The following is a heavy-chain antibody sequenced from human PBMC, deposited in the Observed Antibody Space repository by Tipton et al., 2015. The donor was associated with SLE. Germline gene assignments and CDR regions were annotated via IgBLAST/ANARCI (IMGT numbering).Heavy chain of an antibody. V-gene: IGHV4-39*07. CDR1: GGSISSSDFY. CDR3: ARSVCGSDRCGHYYYGMDV. CDR2: IYYSGNT. Sequence: TLSLTCTVSGGSISSSDFYWAWIRQPPGKGLEWIGSIYYSGNTYYNPSLKNRVTISVDTSKNQFSLKLSSVTAADTAVYYCARSVCGSDRCGHYYYGMDVWGQGTTVIVSS. J-gene: IGHJ6*02. D-gene: IGHD2-21*02.